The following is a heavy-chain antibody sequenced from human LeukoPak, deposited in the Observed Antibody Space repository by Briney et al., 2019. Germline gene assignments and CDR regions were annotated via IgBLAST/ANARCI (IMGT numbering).Heavy chain of an antibody. D-gene: IGHD3-16*01. J-gene: IGHJ4*02. CDR1: GFTFSTYS. V-gene: IGHV3-48*04. Sequence: GGSLRLSCTASGFTFSTYSMNWVRQAPGKGLEWISYIGGDGIAFYADSVKGRFTASKDDARKSMYLQMNSLRVEDTAVYYCAKDRANWAIDDWGQGTQVTVSS. CDR2: IGGDGIA. CDR3: AKDRANWAIDD.